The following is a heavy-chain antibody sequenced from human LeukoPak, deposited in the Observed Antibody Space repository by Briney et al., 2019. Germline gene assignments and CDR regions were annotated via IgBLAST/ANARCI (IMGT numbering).Heavy chain of an antibody. V-gene: IGHV1-69*06. CDR1: GGTFSSYA. CDR2: IIPIFGTA. CDR3: SRRAGEYSHPYDY. Sequence: SVKVSCKASGGTFSSYAISWVRQAPGQGLEWMGGIIPIFGTANYAQKFQGRVTITADKSTSTAYMELSSLRPEDTAIYYCSRRAGEYSHPYDYWGQGTLVTVSS. D-gene: IGHD2-15*01. J-gene: IGHJ4*02.